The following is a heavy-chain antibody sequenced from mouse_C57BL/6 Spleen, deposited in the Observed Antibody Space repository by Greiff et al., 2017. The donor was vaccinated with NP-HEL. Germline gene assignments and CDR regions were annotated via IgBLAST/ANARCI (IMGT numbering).Heavy chain of an antibody. CDR1: GYTFTSYW. J-gene: IGHJ1*03. CDR3: ARGLLFAGTDWYFDV. Sequence: VQLQQSGAELVKPGASVKLSCKASGYTFTSYWMHWVKQRPGQGLEWIGMIHPNSGSTNYNEKFKSKATLTVDKSSSTAYMQLSSLTSEDSAVYYCARGLLFAGTDWYFDVWGTGTTVTVSS. CDR2: IHPNSGST. V-gene: IGHV1-64*01. D-gene: IGHD3-3*01.